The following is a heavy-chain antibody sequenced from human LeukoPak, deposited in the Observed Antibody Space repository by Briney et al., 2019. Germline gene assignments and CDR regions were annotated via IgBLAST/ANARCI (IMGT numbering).Heavy chain of an antibody. CDR1: GFPFSAYW. Sequence: PGGSLRLSCTASGFPFSAYWISWVRQAPGKGLEWVANIKEDGSVQDYADSVKVRFTISRDNAKNSLYLQMNSLRVDDTGVYYCVGQLLRVVWGKGTTVTVSS. V-gene: IGHV3-7*01. CDR2: IKEDGSVQ. CDR3: VGQLLRVV. J-gene: IGHJ6*04. D-gene: IGHD2-2*01.